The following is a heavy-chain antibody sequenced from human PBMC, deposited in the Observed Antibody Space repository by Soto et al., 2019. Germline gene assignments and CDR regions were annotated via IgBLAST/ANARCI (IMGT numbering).Heavy chain of an antibody. V-gene: IGHV1-2*04. Sequence: ASVKVSCKASGYTFTGYYMHWVRQAPGQGLEWMGWINPNSGGTNYAQKFQGWVTMTRDTSISTAYMELSRLRSDDTAVYYCARDNNFWSGYYTPYYGMDVWGQGTTVNVSS. J-gene: IGHJ6*02. CDR1: GYTFTGYY. D-gene: IGHD3-3*01. CDR3: ARDNNFWSGYYTPYYGMDV. CDR2: INPNSGGT.